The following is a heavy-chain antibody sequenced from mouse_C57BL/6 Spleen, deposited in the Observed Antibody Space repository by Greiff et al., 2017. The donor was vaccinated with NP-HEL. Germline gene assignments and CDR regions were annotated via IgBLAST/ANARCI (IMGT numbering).Heavy chain of an antibody. V-gene: IGHV1-72*01. J-gene: IGHJ1*03. CDR2: IDPYSGGT. CDR1: GYTFTSYW. Sequence: VQLQQPGAELVKPGASVKLSCKASGYTFTSYWMHWVKQRPGRGLEWIGRIDPYSGGTKYNEKFKSKATLTVDKSSSTAYMQLSSLTSEDSAVYYCSRRGITTVVASYWYFDVWGTGTTVTVSS. D-gene: IGHD1-1*01. CDR3: SRRGITTVVASYWYFDV.